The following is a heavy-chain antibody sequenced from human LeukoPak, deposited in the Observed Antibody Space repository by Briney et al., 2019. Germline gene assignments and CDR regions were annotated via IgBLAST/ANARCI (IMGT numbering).Heavy chain of an antibody. D-gene: IGHD1-26*01. Sequence: GGSLRLSCAASGFTFSSYWMNWVRQAPGKGLVWVSRINSDGSSTTYADSVKGRFTISRDNAKNTLYVQMNSLRAEDTAVYYCARVRSGSSAGNYGMDVWGQGTTVTVSS. V-gene: IGHV3-74*01. CDR1: GFTFSSYW. J-gene: IGHJ6*02. CDR3: ARVRSGSSAGNYGMDV. CDR2: INSDGSST.